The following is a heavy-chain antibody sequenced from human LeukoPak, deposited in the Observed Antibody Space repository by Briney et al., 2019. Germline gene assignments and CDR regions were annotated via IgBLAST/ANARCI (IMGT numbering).Heavy chain of an antibody. D-gene: IGHD3-22*01. CDR1: GFTFSSYG. CDR3: ARERYYYDSSGYSYPDY. Sequence: LSGGSLRLSCAASGFTFSSYGMSWVRQAPGKGLEWVAVIWYDGSNKYYADSVKGRFTISRDNSKNTLYLQMNSLRAEDTAVYYCARERYYYDSSGYSYPDYWGQGTLVTVSS. CDR2: IWYDGSNK. J-gene: IGHJ4*02. V-gene: IGHV3-33*08.